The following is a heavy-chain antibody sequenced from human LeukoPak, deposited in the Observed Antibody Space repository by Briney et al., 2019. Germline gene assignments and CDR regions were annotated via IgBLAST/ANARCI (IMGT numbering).Heavy chain of an antibody. D-gene: IGHD3-3*01. Sequence: SVKVSCKASGGTFSSYAISWVRQAPGQGLEWMGGIIPIFGTANYAQKFQGRVTITADESTSTAYMELSSLRSEDTAVYYCAQCGLREAYYYYGMDVWGQGTTVTVSS. J-gene: IGHJ6*02. CDR3: AQCGLREAYYYYGMDV. V-gene: IGHV1-69*01. CDR1: GGTFSSYA. CDR2: IIPIFGTA.